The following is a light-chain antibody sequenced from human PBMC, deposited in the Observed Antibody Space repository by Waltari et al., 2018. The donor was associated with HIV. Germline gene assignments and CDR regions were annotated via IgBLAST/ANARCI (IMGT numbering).Light chain of an antibody. CDR1: NTGGQS. CDR3: QVWDSSRDWV. CDR2: DDS. Sequence: STVLTQPPSVSVAPGQTARITCGGNNTGGQSAHWYQQRPGQAPVVVVFDDSDRPSGIPERFAGSNSGNTATLTISRVEAGDEADYYCQVWDSSRDWVFGGGTKLTVL. J-gene: IGLJ3*02. V-gene: IGLV3-21*02.